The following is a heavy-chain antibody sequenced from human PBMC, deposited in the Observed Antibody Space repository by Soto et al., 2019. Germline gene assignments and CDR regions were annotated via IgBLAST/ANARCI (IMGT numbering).Heavy chain of an antibody. V-gene: IGHV4-39*02. CDR2: IYYSGST. CDR1: GGSISSSSYY. Sequence: QLQLQESGPGLVKPSETLSLTCTVSGGSISSSSYYWGWIRQPPGKGLEWIGSIYYSGSTYYNPSLKSRVTISVDTSKNQFSLKLSSVTAADTAVYYCAREWGSPMVRGVIKEIDYWGQGTLVTVSS. CDR3: AREWGSPMVRGVIKEIDY. D-gene: IGHD3-10*01. J-gene: IGHJ4*02.